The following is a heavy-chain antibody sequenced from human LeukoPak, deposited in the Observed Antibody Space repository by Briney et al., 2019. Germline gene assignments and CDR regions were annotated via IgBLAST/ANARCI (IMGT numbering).Heavy chain of an antibody. CDR1: GYTFTSYG. CDR3: ARVAHYYDSSGYAHVAFDI. D-gene: IGHD3-22*01. CDR2: ISAYNGNT. Sequence: ASVKVSCKASGYTFTSYGISWVRQAPGQGLEGMGWISAYNGNTNYAQKLQGRVTMTTDTSTSTAYMELRSLRSDDTAVYYCARVAHYYDSSGYAHVAFDIWGQGTMVTVSS. V-gene: IGHV1-18*01. J-gene: IGHJ3*02.